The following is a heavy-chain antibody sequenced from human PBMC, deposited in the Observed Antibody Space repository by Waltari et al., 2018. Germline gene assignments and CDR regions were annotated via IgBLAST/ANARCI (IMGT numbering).Heavy chain of an antibody. D-gene: IGHD6-6*01. CDR1: GFTCGTYS. CDR2: ISPTSTTI. V-gene: IGHV3-48*04. J-gene: IGHJ4*02. Sequence: EVQLVESGGGLIQPGVSLRRSCAASGFTCGTYSMNWVRQAPGKRLEWVSYISPTSTTIYYADSVKGRFTISRDNAKNTLYLQMNSLRAEDTAVYYCARIAALFLLDYWGQGTLVTVSS. CDR3: ARIAALFLLDY.